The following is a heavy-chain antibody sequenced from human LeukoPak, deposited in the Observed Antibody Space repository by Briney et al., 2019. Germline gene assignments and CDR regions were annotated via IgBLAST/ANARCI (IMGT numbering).Heavy chain of an antibody. CDR2: INPNSGGT. D-gene: IGHD4-23*01. J-gene: IGHJ4*02. V-gene: IGHV1-2*02. CDR1: GYTFTGYY. Sequence: SSVKVSCKASGYTFTGYYMHWVRQAPGQGLEWMGWINPNSGGTNYAQKSQGRVTMTRDTSISKAYMELRSLRSDDTDMYYCGREDLCGGNVYRCGGSDNWGQGTLVTVSS. CDR3: GREDLCGGNVYRCGGSDN.